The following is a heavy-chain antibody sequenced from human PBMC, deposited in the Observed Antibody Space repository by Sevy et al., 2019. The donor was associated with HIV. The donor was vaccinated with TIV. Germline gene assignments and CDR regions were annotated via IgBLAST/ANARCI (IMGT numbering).Heavy chain of an antibody. V-gene: IGHV1-24*01. CDR2: FDPEDGET. Sequence: ASVKVSCTVSGKTLSELSMHWVRQAPGKGLEWMGSFDPEDGETIYAQNFQGRVTMTEDTFTDTAYMELSSLRSEDTAVYYCATTREYYSDNSGYFDYWVQGTLVTVSS. CDR1: GKTLSELS. J-gene: IGHJ4*02. CDR3: ATTREYYSDNSGYFDY. D-gene: IGHD3-22*01.